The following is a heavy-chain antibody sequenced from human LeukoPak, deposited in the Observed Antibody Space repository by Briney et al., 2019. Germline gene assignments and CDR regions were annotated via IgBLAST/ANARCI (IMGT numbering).Heavy chain of an antibody. D-gene: IGHD3-3*01. J-gene: IGHJ4*02. Sequence: GGSLRLSCAASGFTFTSSWMSWVRQTPGKGLEWVAGIKPDGSETFYSDSVRGRFTISRDNAKNSLSLQINSLRGEDTAVYYCAKDYVWSCDYWVPGILVIVSS. CDR3: AKDYVWSCDY. CDR2: IKPDGSET. CDR1: GFTFTSSW. V-gene: IGHV3-7*04.